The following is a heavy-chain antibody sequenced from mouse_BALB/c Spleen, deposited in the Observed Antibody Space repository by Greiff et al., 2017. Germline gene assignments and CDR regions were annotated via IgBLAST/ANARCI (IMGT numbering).Heavy chain of an antibody. CDR3: ARVITTGDAMDY. J-gene: IGHJ4*01. CDR1: GFNIKDYY. V-gene: IGHV14-1*02. Sequence: VQLQQSGAELVRPGALVKLSCKASGFNIKDYYMPWVKQRPEQGLEWIGWIDPENGNTIYDPKFQGKASITADTSSNTAYLQLSSLTSEDTAVYYCARVITTGDAMDYWGQGTSVTVSS. CDR2: IDPENGNT. D-gene: IGHD2-4*01.